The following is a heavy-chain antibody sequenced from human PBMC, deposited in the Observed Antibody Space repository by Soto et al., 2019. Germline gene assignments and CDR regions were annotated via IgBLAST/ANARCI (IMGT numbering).Heavy chain of an antibody. Sequence: GESLKISCKGSGYSFTSYWIGWVRQMPGKGLEWMGIIYPGDSDTRYSPSFQGQVTISADKSISTAYLQWSSLKASDTAMYYYARSRPAGTYYYYGMDVWGQGTTVTVSS. CDR3: ARSRPAGTYYYYGMDV. V-gene: IGHV5-51*01. CDR2: IYPGDSDT. J-gene: IGHJ6*02. D-gene: IGHD6-13*01. CDR1: GYSFTSYW.